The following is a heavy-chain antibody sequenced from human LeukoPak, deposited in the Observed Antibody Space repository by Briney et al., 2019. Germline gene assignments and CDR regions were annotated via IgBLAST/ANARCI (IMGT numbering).Heavy chain of an antibody. CDR3: ARGGRQNSLRRGIWFDP. V-gene: IGHV4-34*01. Sequence: PSETLSLTCAAYGGSFSGYYWSWIRRPPGKGLEWIGEINHSGSTNYNPSLKSRVTISVDTSKNQFSLKLSSVTAADTAVYYCARGGRQNSLRRGIWFDPWGQGTLVTVSS. J-gene: IGHJ5*02. CDR1: GGSFSGYY. D-gene: IGHD2/OR15-2a*01. CDR2: INHSGST.